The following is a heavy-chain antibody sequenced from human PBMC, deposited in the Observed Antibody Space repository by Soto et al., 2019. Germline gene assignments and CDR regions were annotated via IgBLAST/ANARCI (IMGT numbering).Heavy chain of an antibody. CDR3: ARLDGYDSKDFDL. Sequence: QVQLQESGPGLVKPSETLSLTCTVSGGSISSYYWSWIRQPPWKGLEWIGYIYYRGGTNYNPSLECLVTIEVDTSKNECSRKRSSVTGADRAVYYCARLDGYDSKDFDLCGRGTLVTVSS. CDR1: GGSISSYY. J-gene: IGHJ2*01. V-gene: IGHV4-59*08. D-gene: IGHD5-12*01. CDR2: IYYRGGT.